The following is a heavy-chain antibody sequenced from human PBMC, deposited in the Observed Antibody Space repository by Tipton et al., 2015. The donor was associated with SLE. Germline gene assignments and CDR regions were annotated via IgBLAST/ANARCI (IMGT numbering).Heavy chain of an antibody. CDR2: IYCSGST. CDR3: ARDPNWGSFGY. CDR1: GGSISSGGYY. V-gene: IGHV4-31*03. J-gene: IGHJ4*02. D-gene: IGHD7-27*01. Sequence: TLSLTCTVSGGSISSGGYYWSCIRQHPGKGLEWIGYIYCSGSTYYNPSLKSRVTISVDTSKNQFSLKLSSVTAADTALYYCARDPNWGSFGYWGQGTLVTVSS.